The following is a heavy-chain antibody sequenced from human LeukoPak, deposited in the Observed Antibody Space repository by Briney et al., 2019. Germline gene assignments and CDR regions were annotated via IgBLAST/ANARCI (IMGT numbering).Heavy chain of an antibody. CDR3: ARESLTWLQSRTSWFDP. Sequence: PSGTLSLTCAVSGGSISSSNWWSWVRQPPGKGLEYIGQIYHTGNANYNPSLKSRVTISVDSSKNQFSLRLSSVTAADTAVYYCARESLTWLQSRTSWFDPWGQGTLVTVSS. D-gene: IGHD5-24*01. CDR2: IYHTGNA. CDR1: GGSISSSNW. J-gene: IGHJ5*02. V-gene: IGHV4-4*02.